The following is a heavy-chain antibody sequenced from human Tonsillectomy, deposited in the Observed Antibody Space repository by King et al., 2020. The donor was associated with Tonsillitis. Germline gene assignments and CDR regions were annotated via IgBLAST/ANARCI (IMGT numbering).Heavy chain of an antibody. Sequence: VQLVESGGGLVQPGRSLRLSCAASGFTFDDYAMHWVRHAPGKGLEWVSGISWNSGSIGYADSAKGRFTISRDNAKNSLYLQMNSLRAEDTALYYCAEDIRYDSSGYYTDWYFDLWGRGTLVTVSS. J-gene: IGHJ2*01. V-gene: IGHV3-9*01. D-gene: IGHD3-22*01. CDR2: ISWNSGSI. CDR1: GFTFDDYA. CDR3: AEDIRYDSSGYYTDWYFDL.